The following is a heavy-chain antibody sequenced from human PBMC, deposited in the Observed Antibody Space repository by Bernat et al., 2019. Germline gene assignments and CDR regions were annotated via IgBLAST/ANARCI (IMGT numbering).Heavy chain of an antibody. J-gene: IGHJ4*02. CDR3: ARRSFSRWDDNIFDY. CDR2: ISSSSSYI. Sequence: EVQLVESGGGLVKPGGSLRLSCAASGFTFSDYSMNWVRQAPGKGLEGVPSISSSSSYIYYAESVRGRFTIYKDKAKNSLYMKGISLRAEDTAVYSCARRSFSRWDDNIFDYWGQGTLVTVSS. CDR1: GFTFSDYS. V-gene: IGHV3-21*03. D-gene: IGHD3-16*02.